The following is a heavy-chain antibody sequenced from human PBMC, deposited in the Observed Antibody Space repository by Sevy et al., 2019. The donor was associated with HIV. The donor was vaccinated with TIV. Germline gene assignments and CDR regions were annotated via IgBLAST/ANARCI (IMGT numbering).Heavy chain of an antibody. CDR1: GFTFSSHA. V-gene: IGHV3-30-3*01. D-gene: IGHD6-13*01. J-gene: IGHJ4*02. Sequence: GGSLRLSCAASGFTFSSHAMHWVRQAPGKGLEWVAVISYDGSNKYYADSVKGRFTISRDNSKNTLYLQMNSLSGEDTAVYYCARDREEGQQQYYFDYWGQGTLVTVSS. CDR2: ISYDGSNK. CDR3: ARDREEGQQQYYFDY.